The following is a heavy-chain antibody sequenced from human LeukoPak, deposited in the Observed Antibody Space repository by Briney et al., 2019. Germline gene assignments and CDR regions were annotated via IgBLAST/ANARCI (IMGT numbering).Heavy chain of an antibody. V-gene: IGHV4-39*07. J-gene: IGHJ6*03. Sequence: SETLSLTCTVSGGSISSSSYYWGWIRQSPGKGLEWIGSIYYSGSTYYNPSLKSRVTISVDTSKNQFSLKLSSVTAADTAVYYCARGYYYGSGSYGEDYYYYMDVWGKGTTVTVSS. CDR2: IYYSGST. CDR3: ARGYYYGSGSYGEDYYYYMDV. D-gene: IGHD3-10*01. CDR1: GGSISSSSYY.